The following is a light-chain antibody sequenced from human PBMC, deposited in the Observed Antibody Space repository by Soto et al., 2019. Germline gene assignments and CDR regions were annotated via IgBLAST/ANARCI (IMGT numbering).Light chain of an antibody. CDR1: QTVGSRY. V-gene: IGKV3-20*01. Sequence: EIVLTQSPGTLSLSPGQRATLSCRASQTVGSRYFSWYQQKPGQAPNLLIDAASIMATSIPDGFSGSGSCTDFTLATSSLEPDDFAVYYCHPYENSPGSFGLGPKVEIK. J-gene: IGKJ1*01. CDR3: HPYENSPGS. CDR2: AAS.